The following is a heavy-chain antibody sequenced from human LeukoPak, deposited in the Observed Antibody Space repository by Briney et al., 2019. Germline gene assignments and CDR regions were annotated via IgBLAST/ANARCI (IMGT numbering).Heavy chain of an antibody. CDR3: ARPGGVAARPYAFDI. D-gene: IGHD6-6*01. CDR2: IYPGDSDT. J-gene: IGHJ3*02. V-gene: IGHV5-51*01. Sequence: GGSLRLSCAASGFTFTSYWIGWVRQMPGKGLEWMGIIYPGDSDTRYSPSFQGQVTISADKSISTAYLQWSSLKASDTAMYYCARPGGVAARPYAFDIWGQGTMVTVSS. CDR1: GFTFTSYW.